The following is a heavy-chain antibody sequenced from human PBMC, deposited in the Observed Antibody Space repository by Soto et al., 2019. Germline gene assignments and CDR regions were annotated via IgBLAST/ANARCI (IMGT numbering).Heavy chain of an antibody. CDR2: ISGSGGST. D-gene: IGHD2-2*01. Sequence: GSLRISCAASGFTFSSYAMSWGRQAPGKGLEWVPAISGSGGSTYYADSLKGRFTISRDKSKNTLNRQMNSLRAEDSSVNYCPRLCGSRCCSSPSCYAFDIWGQGTMVTVSS. V-gene: IGHV3-23*01. CDR3: PRLCGSRCCSSPSCYAFDI. J-gene: IGHJ3*02. CDR1: GFTFSSYA.